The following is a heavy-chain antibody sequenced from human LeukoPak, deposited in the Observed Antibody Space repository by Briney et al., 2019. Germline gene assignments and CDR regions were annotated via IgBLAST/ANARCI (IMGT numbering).Heavy chain of an antibody. D-gene: IGHD2-15*01. J-gene: IGHJ4*02. CDR1: GFTVSSNY. CDR2: IYSGGST. Sequence: GGSLRLSCAASGFTVSSNYMSWVRQAPGEGLEWVSVIYSGGSTYYADSVKGRFTISRHNSKNTLYLQMNSLRAEDTAVYYCAREARDCSGGSCYSFDYWGQGTLVTVSS. CDR3: AREARDCSGGSCYSFDY. V-gene: IGHV3-53*04.